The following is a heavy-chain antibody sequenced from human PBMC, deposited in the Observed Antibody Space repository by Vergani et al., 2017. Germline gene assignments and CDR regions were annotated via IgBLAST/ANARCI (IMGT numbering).Heavy chain of an antibody. CDR1: GGSISSGAFS. CDR3: VRRKNVVRETDYFDY. CDR2: IFQSGSP. Sequence: QLQLQESGSGLVKPSQTLSHNCAASGGSISSGAFSWGWIRQPPGRGLQWIGHIFQSGSPDYNASLKSRVNISLDKSKNHFSRSLSPVTAADTAVYYCVRRKNVVRETDYFDYRGQGILVTVSS. V-gene: IGHV4-30-2*01. J-gene: IGHJ4*02. D-gene: IGHD3-10*01.